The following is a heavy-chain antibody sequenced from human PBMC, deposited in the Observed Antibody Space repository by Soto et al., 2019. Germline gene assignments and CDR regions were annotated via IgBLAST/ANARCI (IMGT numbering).Heavy chain of an antibody. D-gene: IGHD3-10*01. Sequence: SVKVSCKASGGTFSSYAISWVRQAPGQGLEWMGGIIPIFGTANYAQKFQGRVTITADESTSTAYMELSSLRSEDTAVYYCARGGTTMVRRVMAYWGQGTLVTVSS. V-gene: IGHV1-69*13. J-gene: IGHJ4*02. CDR2: IIPIFGTA. CDR3: ARGGTTMVRRVMAY. CDR1: GGTFSSYA.